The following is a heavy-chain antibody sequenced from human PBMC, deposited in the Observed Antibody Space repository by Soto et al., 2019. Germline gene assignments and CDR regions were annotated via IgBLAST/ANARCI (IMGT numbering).Heavy chain of an antibody. V-gene: IGHV1-3*01. Sequence: ASVKVSCKASGYTFTSYAMHWVRQAPGQRLEWMGWINAGNGNTKYSQKFQGRVTITRDTSASTAYMELSSLRSEDTAVYYCARDPVGGYYDSSGYSHHSTDYYGMDVWGQGTTVTVSS. CDR1: GYTFTSYA. CDR3: ARDPVGGYYDSSGYSHHSTDYYGMDV. CDR2: INAGNGNT. D-gene: IGHD3-22*01. J-gene: IGHJ6*02.